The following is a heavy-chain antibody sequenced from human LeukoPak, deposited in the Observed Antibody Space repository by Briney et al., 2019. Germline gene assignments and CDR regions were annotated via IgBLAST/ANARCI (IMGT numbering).Heavy chain of an antibody. CDR3: ARHGRRSYYDGSGYYSTSY. CDR2: INHTRGT. CDR1: GGSISDYY. J-gene: IGHJ4*02. Sequence: PSETLSLTCTVSGGSISDYYWSWIRQPPGKGLEWIGDINHTRGTNYNPSLKSRVTISVDTSKSQFSLKLTSVNAADTAVYYCARHGRRSYYDGSGYYSTSYWGQGTLVTVSS. D-gene: IGHD3-22*01. V-gene: IGHV4-34*01.